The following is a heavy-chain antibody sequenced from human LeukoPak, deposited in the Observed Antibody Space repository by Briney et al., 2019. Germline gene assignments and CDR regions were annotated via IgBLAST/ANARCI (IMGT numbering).Heavy chain of an antibody. J-gene: IGHJ4*02. CDR1: GFTFSTYW. D-gene: IGHD1-26*01. CDR2: IKQDGSEK. CDR3: ARHSGTYPFDY. Sequence: GGSLRLSCAASGFTFSTYWMSWVRQPPGKGLEWVANIKQDGSEKYYVDSVKGRFTISRDNAKNSLYLQMNSLRAEDTGVYYCARHSGTYPFDYWGQGTLVTVSS. V-gene: IGHV3-7*01.